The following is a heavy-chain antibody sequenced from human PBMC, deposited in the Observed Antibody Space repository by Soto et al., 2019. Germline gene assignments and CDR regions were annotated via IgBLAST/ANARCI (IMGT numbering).Heavy chain of an antibody. CDR2: ISYDGSNK. CDR1: GFTFSSYA. D-gene: IGHD6-6*01. CDR3: AREPGEIKYSSSTHPFFP. Sequence: GGSLRLSCAASGFTFSSYAMHWVRQAPGKGLEWVAVISYDGSNKYYADSVKGRFTISRDNSKNTLYLQMNSLRAEDTAVYYCAREPGEIKYSSSTHPFFPWGQGTLVTVSS. V-gene: IGHV3-30-3*01. J-gene: IGHJ5*02.